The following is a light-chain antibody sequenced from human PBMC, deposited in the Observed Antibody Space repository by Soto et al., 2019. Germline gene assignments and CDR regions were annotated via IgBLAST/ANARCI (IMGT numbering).Light chain of an antibody. CDR3: AAWDDSLNGVV. J-gene: IGLJ3*02. CDR1: FSNIGTNT. Sequence: QTVVTQPPSASGTPGQRVTISCSGSFSNIGTNTVNWYQHLPGTAPKLLIYYNNQRPSGVPDRFSGSKSGTSASLAISGLQSEDEADYYCAAWDDSLNGVVFGGGTQLTVL. CDR2: YNN. V-gene: IGLV1-44*01.